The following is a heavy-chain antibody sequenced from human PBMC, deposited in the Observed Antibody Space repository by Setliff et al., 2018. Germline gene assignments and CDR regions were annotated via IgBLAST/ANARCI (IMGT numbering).Heavy chain of an antibody. Sequence: GASVKVSCKASGYTFTGYHMYWVRQAPGQGLEWMGTINTGGGSASIVDQFQGRVTMSRDTSTSTVYMELSSLTSDDTAVYYCARGGVAAAGKKGVFEHWGQGTLVTVSS. CDR3: ARGGVAAAGKKGVFEH. CDR1: GYTFTGYH. CDR2: INTGGGSA. V-gene: IGHV1-46*01. D-gene: IGHD6-13*01. J-gene: IGHJ4*02.